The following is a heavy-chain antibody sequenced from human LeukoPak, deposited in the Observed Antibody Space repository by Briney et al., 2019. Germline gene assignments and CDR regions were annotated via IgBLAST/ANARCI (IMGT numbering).Heavy chain of an antibody. CDR2: ISSGSDYI. CDR3: ASTNHYYGSGTYDYYFDY. V-gene: IGHV3-21*01. D-gene: IGHD3-10*01. Sequence: GGSLRLSCATSGFTFSSYSMNWVRQAPGTGLEWVSSISSGSDYIYYADSVKGRFAISRDNAKNSLYLQMTSLRAEDTAVYYCASTNHYYGSGTYDYYFDYWGQGTLLTVSS. J-gene: IGHJ4*02. CDR1: GFTFSSYS.